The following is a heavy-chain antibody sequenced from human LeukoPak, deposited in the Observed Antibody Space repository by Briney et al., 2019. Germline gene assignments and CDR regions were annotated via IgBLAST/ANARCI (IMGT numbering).Heavy chain of an antibody. CDR3: AIIQLWLHGRYFDY. D-gene: IGHD5-18*01. V-gene: IGHV3-48*03. Sequence: GGSLRLSCAASGFTFSNYEMIWVRQAPGKGLDWISYISSSGYTIKYADSVKGRFTISRDNAKNSLYLQLNSLRAEDTAVYYCAIIQLWLHGRYFDYWGQGTLVTVSS. CDR2: ISSSGYTI. CDR1: GFTFSNYE. J-gene: IGHJ4*02.